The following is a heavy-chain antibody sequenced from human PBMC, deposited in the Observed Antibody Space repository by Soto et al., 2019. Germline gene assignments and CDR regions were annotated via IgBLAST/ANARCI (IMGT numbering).Heavy chain of an antibody. J-gene: IGHJ4*02. D-gene: IGHD2-2*01. Sequence: SETLSLTCTVAGGSIRSGCYYWSWISQHPGKGLEWIGYIYYSGSTYYNPSLKSRVTISVDTSKNQFSLKLSSVTAADTAVYYCARSSTSATYFDYWGQGTLVTVSS. CDR3: ARSSTSATYFDY. V-gene: IGHV4-31*03. CDR2: IYYSGST. CDR1: GGSIRSGCYY.